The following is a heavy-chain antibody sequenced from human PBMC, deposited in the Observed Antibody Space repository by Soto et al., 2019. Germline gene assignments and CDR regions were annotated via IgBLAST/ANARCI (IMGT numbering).Heavy chain of an antibody. CDR2: IYYSGST. CDR3: ARGFGVANHFDY. D-gene: IGHD3-3*01. V-gene: IGHV4-59*01. Sequence: QVQLQESGPGLVKPSETLSLTCTVSGGSISSYYWSWIRQPPGKGLEWIGYIYYSGSTNYNPSLKSRVTISVDTSKNQFSLKLSSVTAADTAVYYCARGFGVANHFDYWGQGTQVTVSS. J-gene: IGHJ4*02. CDR1: GGSISSYY.